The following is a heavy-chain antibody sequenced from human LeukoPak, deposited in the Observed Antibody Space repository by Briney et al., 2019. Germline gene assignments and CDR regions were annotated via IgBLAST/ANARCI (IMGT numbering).Heavy chain of an antibody. CDR2: ISYDGSNK. J-gene: IGHJ3*02. CDR1: GFTFSSYG. Sequence: GSLRLSCAASGFTFSSYGMHWVRQAPGKGLEWVAVISYDGSNKYYADSVKGRFTISRDDSKNTLYLQMNSLRAEDTAVYYCASERGASFDIWGQGTMVTVSS. V-gene: IGHV3-30*03. CDR3: ASERGASFDI. D-gene: IGHD1-1*01.